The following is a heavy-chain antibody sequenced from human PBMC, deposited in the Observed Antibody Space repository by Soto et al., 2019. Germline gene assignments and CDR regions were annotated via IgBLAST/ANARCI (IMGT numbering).Heavy chain of an antibody. CDR1: EFTVTNNE. D-gene: IGHD2-2*01. V-gene: IGHV3-53*01. Sequence: LRLSCAASEFTVTNNEMSWVRQAPGKGLEWVSILYSGGNTYYADSVEGRFTISRDGSKNTLYLHMNSLRAEDTAVYYCALRRVAYADFWGQGTRVTVSS. J-gene: IGHJ4*02. CDR3: ALRRVAYADF. CDR2: LYSGGNT.